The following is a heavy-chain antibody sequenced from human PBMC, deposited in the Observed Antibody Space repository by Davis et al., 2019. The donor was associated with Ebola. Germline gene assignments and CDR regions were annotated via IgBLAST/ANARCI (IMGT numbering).Heavy chain of an antibody. J-gene: IGHJ6*02. CDR3: ARDPVFGVVRGMDV. CDR2: IDEDGSKK. V-gene: IGHV3-7*03. Sequence: PGGSLRLSCAVSGFTFSSYWMSWVRQGPGKGLEWVAEIDEDGSKKDYVDSVKGRFTISRDNAKNSLYLQMNSLRAEDTAVYYCARDPVFGVVRGMDVWGQGTTVTVSS. D-gene: IGHD3-3*01. CDR1: GFTFSSYW.